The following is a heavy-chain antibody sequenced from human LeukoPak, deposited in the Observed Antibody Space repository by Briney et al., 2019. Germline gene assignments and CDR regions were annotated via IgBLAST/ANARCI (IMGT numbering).Heavy chain of an antibody. CDR2: IYYSGST. Sequence: SETLSRTCTVSGGSISSYYWSWIRQPPGKGLEGIGYIYYSGSTNYNPSLKSRVTISVDTSKNQFSLKLSSVTAADTAVYYRARSPYSSSWYYYYGMDVWGQGTTVTVSS. J-gene: IGHJ6*02. CDR3: ARSPYSSSWYYYYGMDV. V-gene: IGHV4-59*01. CDR1: GGSISSYY. D-gene: IGHD6-13*01.